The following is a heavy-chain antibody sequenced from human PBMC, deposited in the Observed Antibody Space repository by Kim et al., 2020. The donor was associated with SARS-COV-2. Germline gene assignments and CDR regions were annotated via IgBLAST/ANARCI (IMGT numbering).Heavy chain of an antibody. CDR2: SDK. D-gene: IGHD6-13*01. J-gene: IGHJ4*02. Sequence: SDKHYMEPVKGRFTISRDNAKTSLFLEMNSLRVEDAALYYCTRGGSYSFEYWGPGTLVTVSS. V-gene: IGHV3-7*01. CDR3: TRGGSYSFEY.